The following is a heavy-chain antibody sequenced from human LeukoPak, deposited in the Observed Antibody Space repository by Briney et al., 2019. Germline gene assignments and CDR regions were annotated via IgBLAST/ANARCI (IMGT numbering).Heavy chain of an antibody. J-gene: IGHJ5*02. CDR3: AKDTIFGVGNPFDP. CDR1: GFTFSSYA. D-gene: IGHD3-3*01. CDR2: ISGSGGST. V-gene: IGHV3-23*01. Sequence: PGGSLRLSCAASGFTFSSYAMSWVRQAPGKGLEWVSAISGSGGSTYYAGSVKGRFTISRDNSKNTLYLQMNSLRAEDTAVYYCAKDTIFGVGNPFDPWGQGTLVTVSS.